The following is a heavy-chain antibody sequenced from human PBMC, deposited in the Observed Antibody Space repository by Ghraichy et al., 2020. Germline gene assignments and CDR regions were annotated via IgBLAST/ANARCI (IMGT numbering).Heavy chain of an antibody. CDR1: GYTFTSYG. D-gene: IGHD3-3*01. J-gene: IGHJ2*01. CDR3: ARTPDFWSGYPHWYFDL. Sequence: ASVKVSCKASGYTFTSYGISWVRQAPGQGLEWMGWISAYNGNTNYAQKLQGRVTMTTDTSTSTAYMELRSLRSDDTAVYYCARTPDFWSGYPHWYFDLWGRGTLVTVSS. CDR2: ISAYNGNT. V-gene: IGHV1-18*01.